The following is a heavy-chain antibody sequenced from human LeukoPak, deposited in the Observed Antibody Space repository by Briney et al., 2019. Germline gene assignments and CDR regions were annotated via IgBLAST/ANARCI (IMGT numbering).Heavy chain of an antibody. J-gene: IGHJ4*02. CDR2: IYYSGST. Sequence: SETLSLTCTVSGGSMNSYYWSWIRQPPGKGLEWIGYIYYSGSTNYNPSLNSRVTISLDTSKNQFSLKLTSVTAADTALYYCAIGRSWESFFDYWGQGTLVTVSS. V-gene: IGHV4-59*01. CDR1: GGSMNSYY. CDR3: AIGRSWESFFDY. D-gene: IGHD2-15*01.